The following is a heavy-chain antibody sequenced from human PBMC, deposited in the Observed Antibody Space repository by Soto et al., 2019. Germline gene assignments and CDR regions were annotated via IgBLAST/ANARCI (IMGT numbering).Heavy chain of an antibody. CDR1: GYSFASRY. CDR3: GRGSGLNCFDP. CDR2: INAGNGNT. V-gene: IGHV1-3*01. Sequence: ASVKVSCKASGYSFASRYMHWVRQAPGQRLEWMGWINAGNGNTKYSQKFQGRVTITRDTSASTAYMELSSLRSEDTAVYYCGRGSGLNCFDPWGQGTLVTVSS. D-gene: IGHD3-10*01. J-gene: IGHJ5*02.